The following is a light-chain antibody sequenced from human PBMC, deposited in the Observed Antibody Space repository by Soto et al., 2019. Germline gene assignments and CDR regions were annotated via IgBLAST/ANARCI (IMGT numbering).Light chain of an antibody. V-gene: IGKV3-11*01. CDR1: QSVRSY. J-gene: IGKJ4*01. CDR2: GAS. CDR3: QQRRNWLLS. Sequence: EVVLTQSPATLSLSPGESATLSCRASQSVRSYLAWYQQKPGQAPRLLIYGASNRATGIPARFSGSGSGTGFTLTISSLEPEDFAVYYCQQRRNWLLSFGGGTKVEIK.